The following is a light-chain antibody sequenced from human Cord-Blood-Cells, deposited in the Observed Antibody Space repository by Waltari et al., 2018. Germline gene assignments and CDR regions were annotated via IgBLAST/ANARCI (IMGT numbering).Light chain of an antibody. CDR2: WAS. CDR3: QQYYSTPFT. V-gene: IGKV4-1*01. CDR1: QSVLYSSNNKNY. Sequence: DIVMTNPQDPLAGPLGRGATINCKSSQSVLYSSNNKNYLAWYQQKPGQPPKLLIYWASTRESGVPDRFSGSGSGTDFTLTISSLRAEDVAVYYCQQYYSTPFTFGPGTKVDIK. J-gene: IGKJ3*01.